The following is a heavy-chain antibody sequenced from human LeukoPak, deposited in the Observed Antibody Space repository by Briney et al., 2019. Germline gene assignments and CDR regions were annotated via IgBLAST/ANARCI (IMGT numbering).Heavy chain of an antibody. Sequence: QASETLSLTCAVSAYSISRGYYWGWIRQPPGKGLEWIGEINHSGSTNYNPSLKSRVTISVDTSKNQFSLKLSSVTAADTAVYYCARGGEYSYGYKAYLYMDVWGKGTTVTVSS. D-gene: IGHD5-18*01. CDR3: ARGGEYSYGYKAYLYMDV. CDR2: INHSGST. CDR1: AYSISRGYY. V-gene: IGHV4-38-2*01. J-gene: IGHJ6*03.